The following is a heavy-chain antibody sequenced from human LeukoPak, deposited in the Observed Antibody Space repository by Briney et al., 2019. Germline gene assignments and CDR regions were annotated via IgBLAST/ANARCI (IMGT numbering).Heavy chain of an antibody. J-gene: IGHJ4*02. D-gene: IGHD6-19*01. CDR1: GDSVSSNSAA. V-gene: IGHV6-1*01. CDR3: AREVAGTFAFDY. Sequence: SQTLSLTCALSGDSVSSNSAAWNWIRQSPSRGLEWLGRTYYRSKWYNDYTVYAVSDKSRITINPDTSKNQVSLQLNSVTPEDTAVYYCAREVAGTFAFDYWGQGTLVTVSS. CDR2: TYYRSKWYN.